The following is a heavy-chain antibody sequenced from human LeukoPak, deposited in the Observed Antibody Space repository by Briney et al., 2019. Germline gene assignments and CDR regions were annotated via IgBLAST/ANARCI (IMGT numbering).Heavy chain of an antibody. V-gene: IGHV3-23*01. Sequence: GGSLRLSCAASAFTFSNYVMSWVRQAPGKGLEWVSTISGTGGGTHYADSVKGRFTVSRDDSKNTLFLQMNSLRAEDTAVYYCAKDPPRSYYDTSGYYYWGQGTLVTVSS. CDR3: AKDPPRSYYDTSGYYY. J-gene: IGHJ4*02. CDR1: AFTFSNYV. CDR2: ISGTGGGT. D-gene: IGHD3-22*01.